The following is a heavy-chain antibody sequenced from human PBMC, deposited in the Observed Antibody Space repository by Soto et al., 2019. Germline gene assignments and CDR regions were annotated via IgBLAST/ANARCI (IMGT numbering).Heavy chain of an antibody. CDR1: VFTFTSYS. CDR2: ISSTTNYI. J-gene: IGHJ4*02. V-gene: IGHV3-21*04. Sequence: PWWSLRLSCSASVFTFTSYSMNWLRQAPGKGLEWVSSISSTTNYIYYADSVRGRFTISRDNSKNTLFLQMNSLRAEDTAIYYCAKKVNSGSGSQFFDYWGQGTLVTVSS. CDR3: AKKVNSGSGSQFFDY. D-gene: IGHD3-10*01.